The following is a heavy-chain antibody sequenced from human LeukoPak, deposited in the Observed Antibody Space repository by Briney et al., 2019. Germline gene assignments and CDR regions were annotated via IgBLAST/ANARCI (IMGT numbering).Heavy chain of an antibody. CDR3: ARPSTDYVWGSYRTGAFDI. V-gene: IGHV4-39*01. CDR2: IYYSGST. D-gene: IGHD3-16*02. CDR1: GGSISSSSYY. J-gene: IGHJ3*02. Sequence: KPSETLSLTCTVSGGSISSSSYYWGWFRQPPGKGLEWIGSIYYSGSTYYNPSLKSRVTISVDTSKNQFSLKLSSVTAADTAVYYCARPSTDYVWGSYRTGAFDIWGQGTMVTVSS.